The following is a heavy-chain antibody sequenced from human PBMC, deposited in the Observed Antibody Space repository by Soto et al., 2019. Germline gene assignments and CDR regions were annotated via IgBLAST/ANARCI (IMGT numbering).Heavy chain of an antibody. J-gene: IGHJ5*02. D-gene: IGHD3-3*01. CDR2: ISADGSDT. Sequence: PGGSLRLSCSASVFTLSNDLVHWVRQSPGKGLVWVSRISADGSDTAYADSVKGRFSISRDNARNTVYLQMNNVRIEDTAKYYCAKDKVPYYDFWSGQRWFDPWGQGTQVTVSS. V-gene: IGHV3-74*01. CDR3: AKDKVPYYDFWSGQRWFDP. CDR1: VFTLSNDL.